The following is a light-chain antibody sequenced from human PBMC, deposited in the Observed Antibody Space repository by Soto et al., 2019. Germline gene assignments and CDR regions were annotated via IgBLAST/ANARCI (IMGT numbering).Light chain of an antibody. CDR1: SSNIGDNP. J-gene: IGLJ2*01. CDR3: QTYDSSLSGVV. CDR2: VNT. V-gene: IGLV1-40*01. Sequence: QSVLAQPPSASGTPGQRVTMSCSGGSSNIGDNPVSWYQQLPGTAPKLLISVNTNRPSGVPDRFSGSKSGTSASLAITGLQAEDEADYYCQTYDSSLSGVVFGGGTKLTVL.